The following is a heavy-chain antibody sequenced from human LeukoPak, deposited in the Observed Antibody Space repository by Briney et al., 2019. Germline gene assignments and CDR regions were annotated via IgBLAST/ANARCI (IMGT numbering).Heavy chain of an antibody. D-gene: IGHD3-10*01. J-gene: IGHJ5*02. Sequence: GGSLRLSCEASGFTFTTYWMGWVRQAPGKGLEWVASIKQDGSVKYYVDSVKGRFTISRDNAKNSLYLQMNSLRAKDTAMYYCARPLMYYFGSETYYWFDPWGQGTLVTVSS. CDR3: ARPLMYYFGSETYYWFDP. CDR2: IKQDGSVK. V-gene: IGHV3-7*01. CDR1: GFTFTTYW.